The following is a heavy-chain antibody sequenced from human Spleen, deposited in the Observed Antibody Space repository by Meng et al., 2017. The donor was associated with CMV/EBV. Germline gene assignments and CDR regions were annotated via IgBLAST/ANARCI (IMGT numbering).Heavy chain of an antibody. V-gene: IGHV3-23*01. CDR3: AKTQYSSGWHEAGY. J-gene: IGHJ4*02. D-gene: IGHD6-19*01. CDR1: GFTLSSYA. CDR2: ISGSGGST. Sequence: GESLKISCAASGFTLSSYAMSWVRQAPGKGLEWVSAISGSGGSTYSADSVKGRFTISRDNSKNTLYLQMNSLRAEDTAVYYCAKTQYSSGWHEAGYWGQGTLVTVSS.